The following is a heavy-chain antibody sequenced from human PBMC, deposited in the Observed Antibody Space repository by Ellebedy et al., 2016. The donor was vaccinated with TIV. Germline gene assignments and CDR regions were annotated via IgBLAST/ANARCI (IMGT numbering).Heavy chain of an antibody. J-gene: IGHJ6*02. CDR2: IRQDGSDM. V-gene: IGHV3-7*01. CDR3: SREGLEAGMDL. CDR1: RFSFSSYW. Sequence: GESLKISCAASRFSFSSYWMSWVRQPPGKGLEWVANIRQDGSDMYYVDSVKGRFSISRDDSKNTLYLQMNSLRPEDTAVYYCSREGLEAGMDLWGQGTTVIVSS.